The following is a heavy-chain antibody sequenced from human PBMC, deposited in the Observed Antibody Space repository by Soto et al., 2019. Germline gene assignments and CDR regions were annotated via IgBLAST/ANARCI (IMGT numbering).Heavy chain of an antibody. CDR3: ARGTSFDY. J-gene: IGHJ4*02. CDR2: ISANNDHT. V-gene: IGHV1-18*01. CDR1: GYTLNTYG. Sequence: QVQLVQSGAEVKKPGASVKVSCKASGYTLNTYGITWVRQAPGQGLEWMGWISANNDHTNYPQKLQGRVTMTTVTSTSTAYMALTSLTSDDTAVYYCARGTSFDYWGQGTLVTVSS.